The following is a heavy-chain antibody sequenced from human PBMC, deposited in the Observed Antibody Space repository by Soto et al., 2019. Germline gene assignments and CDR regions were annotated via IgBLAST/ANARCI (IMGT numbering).Heavy chain of an antibody. Sequence: QVQLQESGPGLVKPSQTLSLTCTVSGDSISSGDHYWSWIRQPPGKGLEWIGYICYSGTTYSRPSLQSRVTISVDTSKNQFALKLNSVTAAHTAVYYCARGAYSDSSSYFDYWGQGTLVPVSS. D-gene: IGHD6-6*01. CDR1: GDSISSGDHY. J-gene: IGHJ4*02. CDR2: ICYSGTT. V-gene: IGHV4-30-4*01. CDR3: ARGAYSDSSSYFDY.